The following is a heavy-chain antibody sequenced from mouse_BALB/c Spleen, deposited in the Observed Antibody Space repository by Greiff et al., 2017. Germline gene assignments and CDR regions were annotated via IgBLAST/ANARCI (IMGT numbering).Heavy chain of an antibody. CDR1: GYSFTGYT. D-gene: IGHD2-10*02. J-gene: IGHJ3*01. CDR3: AKENRYGNFAWFAY. Sequence: VQLKQSGPELVKPGASMKISCKASGYSFTGYTMNWVKQSHGKNLEWIGLINPYNGGTSYNQKFKGKATLTVDKSSSTAYMELLSLTSEDSAVYYCAKENRYGNFAWFAYWGQGTLVTVSA. CDR2: INPYNGGT. V-gene: IGHV1-18*01.